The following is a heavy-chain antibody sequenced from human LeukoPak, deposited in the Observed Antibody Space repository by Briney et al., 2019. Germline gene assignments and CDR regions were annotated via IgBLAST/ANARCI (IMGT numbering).Heavy chain of an antibody. J-gene: IGHJ4*02. Sequence: PGRSLRLSCAASGFTFSSYGMHWVRQAPGKGLEWVAVISYDGSNKYYADSVKGRFTISRDNSKNTLYLQMNSLRAEDTAVYYCAKTLSGYDCDGFDYWGQGTLVTVSS. CDR3: AKTLSGYDCDGFDY. CDR1: GFTFSSYG. CDR2: ISYDGSNK. V-gene: IGHV3-30*18. D-gene: IGHD5-12*01.